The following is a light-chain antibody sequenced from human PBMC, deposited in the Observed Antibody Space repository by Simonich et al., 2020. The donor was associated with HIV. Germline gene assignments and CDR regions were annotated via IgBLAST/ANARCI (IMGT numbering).Light chain of an antibody. CDR2: EGS. CDR1: ISDVWSYNL. J-gene: IGLJ2*01. Sequence: QSALTQPASVSGSPGQSITISCTGTISDVWSYNLVSLYQQHPVKAPKLIIFEGSKRPSGVSNRFSGSKSGNTASRTISGLQAEDEADYYCCSYAGSSTLVFGGGTKLTVL. V-gene: IGLV2-23*01. CDR3: CSYAGSSTLV.